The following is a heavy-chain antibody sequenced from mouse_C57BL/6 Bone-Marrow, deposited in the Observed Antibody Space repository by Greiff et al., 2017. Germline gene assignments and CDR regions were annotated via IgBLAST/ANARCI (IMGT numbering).Heavy chain of an antibody. CDR3: ARNRWLTFAY. Sequence: EVQLQQPGTELVKPGASVKISCKASGYSFTGYYMNWVKQSPEKSLEWIGEINPSTGGTTYNQKFKAKATLTVDKSSSTAYMQLKSLTSEDSAVYYCARNRWLTFAYWGQGTLVTVSA. V-gene: IGHV1-42*01. CDR1: GYSFTGYY. CDR2: INPSTGGT. J-gene: IGHJ3*01. D-gene: IGHD2-3*01.